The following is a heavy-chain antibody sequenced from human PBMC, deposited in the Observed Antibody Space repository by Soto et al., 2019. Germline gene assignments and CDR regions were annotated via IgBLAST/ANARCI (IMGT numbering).Heavy chain of an antibody. CDR2: IYKSATT. J-gene: IGHJ5*01. V-gene: IGHV4-30-4*01. CDR3: ARGRYCLTGRCFPNWFDS. CDR1: GDSISNLDYF. Sequence: SETLSLTCSVSGDSISNLDYFWAWIRQPPGQALEYIGYIYKSATTYYNPSFESRVAISVDTSKSQFSLNATSVTAADTAVYFCARGRYCLTGRCFPNWFDSWGQGALVTVSS. D-gene: IGHD7-27*01.